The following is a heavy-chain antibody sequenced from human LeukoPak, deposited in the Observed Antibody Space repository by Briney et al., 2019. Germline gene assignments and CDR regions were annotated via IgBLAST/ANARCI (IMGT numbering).Heavy chain of an antibody. D-gene: IGHD3-3*01. CDR2: IYSGGST. J-gene: IGHJ4*02. CDR1: GFTVTTNY. V-gene: IGHV3-53*04. CDR3: ARGDFWGGYYTGLY. Sequence: PGGSLRLSCAASGFTVTTNYMSWVRQAPGKGLEWVSVIYSGGSTYYADSVKGRFTISRHNSKNTLYLQMDSLRDEDTAVYSCARGDFWGGYYTGLYWGQGNLVNVSS.